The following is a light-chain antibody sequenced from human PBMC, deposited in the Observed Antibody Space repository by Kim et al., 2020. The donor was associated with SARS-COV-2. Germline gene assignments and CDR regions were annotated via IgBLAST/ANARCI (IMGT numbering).Light chain of an antibody. J-gene: IGKJ2*01. Sequence: SPGERATLSCRASQSVNSSYLAWYQQKPGQAPRLLIYGESSRATGIPDRFSGSGSGTDFTLTISRLEPEDFAVYYCQQYGSSLYTFGQGTKLEIK. V-gene: IGKV3-20*01. CDR2: GES. CDR3: QQYGSSLYT. CDR1: QSVNSSY.